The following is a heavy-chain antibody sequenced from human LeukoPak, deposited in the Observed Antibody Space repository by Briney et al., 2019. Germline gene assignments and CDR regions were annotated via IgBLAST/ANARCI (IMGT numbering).Heavy chain of an antibody. J-gene: IGHJ6*03. CDR2: IFTTGIT. V-gene: IGHV4-4*07. CDR1: GGSISLYY. D-gene: IGHD3-10*01. CDR3: ARESSGSYYNPLGYMDV. Sequence: SETLSLTCTVSGGSISLYYWNWIRQPAGKGLEWIGRIFTTGITNYKSSLKSRVTMSVDTSKNQFSPNLTSVTAADTAVYYCARESSGSYYNPLGYMDVWGKGTTVTVSS.